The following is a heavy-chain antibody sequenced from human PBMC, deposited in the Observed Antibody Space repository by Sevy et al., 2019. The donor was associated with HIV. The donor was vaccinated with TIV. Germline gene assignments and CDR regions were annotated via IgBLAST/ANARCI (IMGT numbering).Heavy chain of an antibody. D-gene: IGHD3-9*01. V-gene: IGHV3-7*01. CDR1: GFTFSSYW. CDR3: AREMETYYDILTVNRGAFDI. Sequence: GGSLRLSCAASGFTFSSYWMSWVRQAPGKGLEWVANIKQDGSEKYYVDSVKGRFTISRDNAKNSLYLQMNSLRAEDTVVYYCAREMETYYDILTVNRGAFDIWGQGTMVTVSS. J-gene: IGHJ3*02. CDR2: IKQDGSEK.